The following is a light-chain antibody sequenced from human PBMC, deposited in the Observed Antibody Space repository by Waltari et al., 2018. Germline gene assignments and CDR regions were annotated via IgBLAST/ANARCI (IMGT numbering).Light chain of an antibody. J-gene: IGKJ4*01. Sequence: DIVMTQSPESLAVSLGERVTINCKSSESVLYSPNNKNHLAWYQQKPGQPPKLLLYWASTREAGVPDRFSGSGSETDFTLTVTSLQAEDVAVYYCQQYYSTPLTFGGGTKVEI. CDR3: QQYYSTPLT. CDR1: ESVLYSPNNKNH. CDR2: WAS. V-gene: IGKV4-1*01.